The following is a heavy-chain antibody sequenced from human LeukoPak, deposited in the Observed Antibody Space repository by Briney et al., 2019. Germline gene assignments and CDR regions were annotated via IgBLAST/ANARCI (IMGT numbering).Heavy chain of an antibody. D-gene: IGHD4-17*01. CDR1: GYTFTSYA. J-gene: IGHJ4*02. Sequence: ASVKVSCKASGYTFTSYAISWVRQAPGQGLEWLGWISTYNGNTNYAQNIQGRVTMTTDTSTSTAYMELRSLRSDDTAVYYCAKHYGDYAQHYFEYWGQGTLVTVSS. CDR3: AKHYGDYAQHYFEY. CDR2: ISTYNGNT. V-gene: IGHV1-18*01.